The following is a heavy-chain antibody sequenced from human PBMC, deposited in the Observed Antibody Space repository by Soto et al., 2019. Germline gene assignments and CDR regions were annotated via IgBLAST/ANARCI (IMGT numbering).Heavy chain of an antibody. Sequence: ASVKVSCKASGYTFTSYGISWVRQAPGQGLEWMGWISAYNGNTNYAQKLQGRVTMTTDTSTSTAYMELGSLRSDDTAVYYCARDYRGGTYYDFWSGRRDAFDIWGQGTMVTVSS. CDR2: ISAYNGNT. CDR1: GYTFTSYG. D-gene: IGHD3-3*01. CDR3: ARDYRGGTYYDFWSGRRDAFDI. J-gene: IGHJ3*02. V-gene: IGHV1-18*04.